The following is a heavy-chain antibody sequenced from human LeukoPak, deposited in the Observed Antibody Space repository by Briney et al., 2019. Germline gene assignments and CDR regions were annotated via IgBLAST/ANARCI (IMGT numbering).Heavy chain of an antibody. Sequence: GGSLRLSCAASGFTFSSYAMSWVRQAPGKGLEWGSGISGSGGSTYYADSVKGRFTISRDNSKNTLHLQMNSLRAEATAVFYCAKGYCSTSRCYLNPFDYWGQGTLVAVSS. J-gene: IGHJ4*02. CDR2: ISGSGGST. CDR1: GFTFSSYA. D-gene: IGHD2-2*01. CDR3: AKGYCSTSRCYLNPFDY. V-gene: IGHV3-23*01.